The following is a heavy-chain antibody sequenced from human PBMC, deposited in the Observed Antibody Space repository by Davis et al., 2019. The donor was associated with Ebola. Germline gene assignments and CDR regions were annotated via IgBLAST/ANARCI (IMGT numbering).Heavy chain of an antibody. CDR2: IYYSGST. Sequence: MPSETLSLTCTVSGGSISSYYWSWIRQPPGKGLEWIGYIYYSGSTNYNPSLKSRVTISVDTSKNQFSLKLSSVTAADTAVYYCARGAPHHYYDSSGYYSQVGELDYWGQGTLVTVSS. D-gene: IGHD3-22*01. CDR1: GGSISSYY. CDR3: ARGAPHHYYDSSGYYSQVGELDY. J-gene: IGHJ4*02. V-gene: IGHV4-59*01.